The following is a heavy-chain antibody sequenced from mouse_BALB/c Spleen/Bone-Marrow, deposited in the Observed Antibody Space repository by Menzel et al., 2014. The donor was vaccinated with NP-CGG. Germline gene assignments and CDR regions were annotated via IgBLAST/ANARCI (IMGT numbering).Heavy chain of an antibody. D-gene: IGHD2-3*01. Sequence: VKLKESGPGLVAPSQSLSITCTVSGFSLTSYSVHWVRQPPGKGLEWLGVIWAGGSTNYNSALMSRLSISKDNSKSQVFLKMSSLQTDDTAMFYCARDDDSYAMDYWGQGTSVTVSS. V-gene: IGHV2-9*02. J-gene: IGHJ4*01. CDR3: ARDDDSYAMDY. CDR2: IWAGGST. CDR1: GFSLTSYS.